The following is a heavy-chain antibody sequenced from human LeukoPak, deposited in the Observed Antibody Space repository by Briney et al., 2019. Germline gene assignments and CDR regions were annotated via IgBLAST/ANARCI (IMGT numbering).Heavy chain of an antibody. V-gene: IGHV1-2*06. D-gene: IGHD2-21*01. CDR2: INPNSGGT. CDR1: GYTFTGYY. Sequence: ASVKVSCKASGYTFTGYYMHWVRQAPGQGLEWMGRINPNSGGTNYAQKFLGRVTMTRDTSISTPYMELSRLRSDDTAVYYCAIGDPVGVHYYFDYWGKGTLVTVSS. CDR3: AIGDPVGVHYYFDY. J-gene: IGHJ4*02.